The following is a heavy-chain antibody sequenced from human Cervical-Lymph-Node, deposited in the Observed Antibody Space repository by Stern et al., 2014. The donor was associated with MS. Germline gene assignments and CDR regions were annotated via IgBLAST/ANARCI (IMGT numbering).Heavy chain of an antibody. D-gene: IGHD2-15*01. V-gene: IGHV3-7*01. Sequence: EVQLVESGGGLVQPGGSLRLSCAASGFTFSSYWMNWVRQAPGKGLEWVANIKDDGSETYYVDSVKGRFTISRDNSKTSLYLQMNSLRAEDRAVYYCARGSDTWGQGTLVTVSS. J-gene: IGHJ5*02. CDR2: IKDDGSET. CDR3: ARGSDT. CDR1: GFTFSSYW.